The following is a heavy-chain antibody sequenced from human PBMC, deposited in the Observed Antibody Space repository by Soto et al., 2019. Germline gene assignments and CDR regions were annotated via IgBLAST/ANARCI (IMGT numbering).Heavy chain of an antibody. V-gene: IGHV3-72*01. CDR1: GFIFSDHY. Sequence: VQLVESGGGLVQPGGSLRLSCAASGFIFSDHYMDWVRQAPGKGLEWVGRIKNKANSYTTEYAASVKGRFTISSDDSKISPYLQMNSLKTEDTAVYYCTRISLVGATGGRYFDYWGQGTLLTVSS. CDR3: TRISLVGATGGRYFDY. J-gene: IGHJ4*02. CDR2: IKNKANSYTT. D-gene: IGHD1-26*01.